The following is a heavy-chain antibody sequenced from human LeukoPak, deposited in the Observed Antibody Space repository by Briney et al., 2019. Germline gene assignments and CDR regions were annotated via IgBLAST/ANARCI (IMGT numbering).Heavy chain of an antibody. CDR1: GGSFSGYY. V-gene: IGHV4-34*01. D-gene: IGHD6-19*01. J-gene: IGHJ4*02. CDR3: AREPLEALAGTSDY. Sequence: SETLSLTCAVFGGSFSGYYWSWIRQPPGKGLEWIGDINHSGSTNYNPSLKSRVTVSIDTSKNQFSLRLSSVTAADTAVYYCAREPLEALAGTSDYWGQGTLVTVSS. CDR2: INHSGST.